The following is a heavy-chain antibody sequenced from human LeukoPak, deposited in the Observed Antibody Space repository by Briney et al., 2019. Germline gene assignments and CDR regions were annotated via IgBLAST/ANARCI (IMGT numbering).Heavy chain of an antibody. CDR1: GFTFSSYT. Sequence: GGSLRLSCAASGFTFSSYTMHWVRQAPGKGLQWVAVISYDGSNKYYADSVKGRFTISRDNSKNTLYLQMNSLRAEDTAVYYCAREMPGTTFGYWGQGTLVTVSS. J-gene: IGHJ4*02. V-gene: IGHV3-30-3*01. D-gene: IGHD1-1*01. CDR3: AREMPGTTFGY. CDR2: ISYDGSNK.